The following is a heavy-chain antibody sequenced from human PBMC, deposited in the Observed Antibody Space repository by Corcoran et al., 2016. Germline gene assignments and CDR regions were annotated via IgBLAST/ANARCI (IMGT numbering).Heavy chain of an antibody. J-gene: IGHJ6*02. CDR1: GVTFSSYG. CDR3: AKDAQGRQKPGMYYYYGMDV. Sequence: QVQLVESGGGVVQPGRSLRLSCAASGVTFSSYGMHWVRQAPGKGLEWVAVISYDGSNKYYADSVKGRFTISRDNSKNTLYLQMNSLRAEGTAVYYGAKDAQGRQKPGMYYYYGMDVWGQGTTVTVSS. CDR2: ISYDGSNK. V-gene: IGHV3-30*18. D-gene: IGHD1-26*01.